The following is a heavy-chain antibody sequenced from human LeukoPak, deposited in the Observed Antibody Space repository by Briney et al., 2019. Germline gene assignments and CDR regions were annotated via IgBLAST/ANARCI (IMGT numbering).Heavy chain of an antibody. CDR2: ISAYNGNT. CDR1: GYTFASYG. J-gene: IGHJ4*02. Sequence: ASVKVSCKASGYTFASYGISWVRQAPGQGLEWMGWISAYNGNTNYAQKLQGRVTMTTDTSTSTAYMELRSLRSDDTAVYYCARSLEEIAARRMVPSDYWGQGTLVTVSS. CDR3: ARSLEEIAARRMVPSDY. V-gene: IGHV1-18*01. D-gene: IGHD6-6*01.